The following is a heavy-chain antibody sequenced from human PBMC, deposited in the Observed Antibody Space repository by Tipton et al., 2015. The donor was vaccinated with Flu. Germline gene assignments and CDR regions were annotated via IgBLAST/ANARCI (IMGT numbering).Heavy chain of an antibody. Sequence: QLVQSGAEVKKPGASVRVSCRASGYSITRYYMHWLRQAPGQGLEWTGIIDPSGGSTSYPQRFQGRVTITKDASTNTVFMELTSLRSEDTALYYCARDLFMGVVLTPPNAFDFWGQGTMVTVSS. V-gene: IGHV1-46*01. J-gene: IGHJ3*01. CDR3: ARDLFMGVVLTPPNAFDF. D-gene: IGHD3-16*01. CDR1: GYSITRYY. CDR2: IDPSGGST.